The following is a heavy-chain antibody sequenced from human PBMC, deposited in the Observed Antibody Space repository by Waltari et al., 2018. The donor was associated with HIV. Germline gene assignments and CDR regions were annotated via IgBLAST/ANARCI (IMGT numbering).Heavy chain of an antibody. CDR1: GYTSSPYE. J-gene: IGHJ6*02. CDR2: MNPNDGNT. CDR3: ARGPVLLRCGMDV. D-gene: IGHD3-10*01. Sequence: QLQPVQSGAEVQKPGASVNASCKAAGYTSSPYEVNGVREATGQGLEWMGWMNPNDGNTGYAQKFQGRVTMTRNTSISTAYMEMSSLRSENTAVYYCARGPVLLRCGMDVWGQGTTVTVSS. V-gene: IGHV1-8*01.